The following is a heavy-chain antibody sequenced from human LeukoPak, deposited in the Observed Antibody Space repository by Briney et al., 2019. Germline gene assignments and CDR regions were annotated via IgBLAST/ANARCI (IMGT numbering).Heavy chain of an antibody. CDR1: GFTFNSYA. J-gene: IGHJ4*02. CDR3: ARGRDDYGDYGDERVKVDYFDY. CDR2: ISYDGKNK. D-gene: IGHD4-17*01. Sequence: PGRSLRLSCAASGFTFNSYAIHWVRQSPGKGLEWVAVISYDGKNKFYADSVKGRLTISRDNSKDTLYLQMNSLRAEDTAVYYCARGRDDYGDYGDERVKVDYFDYWGQGTLVTVSS. V-gene: IGHV3-30*04.